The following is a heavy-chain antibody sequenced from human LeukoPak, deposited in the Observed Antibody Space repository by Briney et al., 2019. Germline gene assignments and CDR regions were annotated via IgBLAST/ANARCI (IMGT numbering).Heavy chain of an antibody. CDR3: ARSGMGNNYFDH. CDR2: VYSGGST. Sequence: XXVXQXXXXXXXXXSFVYSGGSTYYADSVKGRFTISRDSSKNTLYLQMNGLRAEDTAVYYCARSGMGNNYFDHWGQGTLVTVSS. J-gene: IGHJ4*02. D-gene: IGHD1-26*01. V-gene: IGHV3-53*01.